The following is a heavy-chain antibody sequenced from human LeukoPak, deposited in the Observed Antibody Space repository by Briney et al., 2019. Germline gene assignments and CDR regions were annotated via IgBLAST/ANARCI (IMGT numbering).Heavy chain of an antibody. J-gene: IGHJ4*02. CDR3: ITGDYDFWSGFYSPNHYFDY. Sequence: PGGSLRLSCAASGFTFTNAWMNWVRQAPGKGLEWVGRIKSKADGETIDYAAPVKGRFTFSRDDSKNTLFLQMNSLKTEDTAVYYCITGDYDFWSGFYSPNHYFDYWGQGTLVTVSS. D-gene: IGHD3-3*01. CDR2: IKSKADGETI. V-gene: IGHV3-15*07. CDR1: GFTFTNAW.